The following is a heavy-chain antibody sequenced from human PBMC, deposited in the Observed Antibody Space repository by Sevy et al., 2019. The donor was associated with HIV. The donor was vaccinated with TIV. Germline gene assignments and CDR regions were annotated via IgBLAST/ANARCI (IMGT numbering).Heavy chain of an antibody. Sequence: ASVKVSCKASGYTFTSYGISWVRQAPGQGLEWMGWISAYNGNTNYAQKLQGRVTMTTDTSTSTGYMELRSLRSDDAAVYYCATTPRQWLPQFDYWGQGTLVTVSS. CDR1: GYTFTSYG. J-gene: IGHJ4*02. D-gene: IGHD6-19*01. CDR2: ISAYNGNT. CDR3: ATTPRQWLPQFDY. V-gene: IGHV1-18*01.